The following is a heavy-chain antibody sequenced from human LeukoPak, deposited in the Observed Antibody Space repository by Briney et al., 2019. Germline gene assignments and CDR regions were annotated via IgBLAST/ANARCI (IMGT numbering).Heavy chain of an antibody. CDR1: GFSVNTNY. J-gene: IGHJ6*02. D-gene: IGHD4-23*01. V-gene: IGHV3-66*01. Sequence: GGSLRLSCAASGFSVNTNYMTWVRQAPGKGLEWVSVLYSGGGAYYADSVKDRFTISRDYSQNTLLLQMNSLRAEDTALYYCARATTVVTHYYYGMDVWGQGTTVTVSS. CDR2: LYSGGGA. CDR3: ARATTVVTHYYYGMDV.